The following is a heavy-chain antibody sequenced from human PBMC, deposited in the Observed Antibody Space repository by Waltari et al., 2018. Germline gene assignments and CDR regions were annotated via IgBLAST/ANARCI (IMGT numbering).Heavy chain of an antibody. CDR2: IYYSGIT. Sequence: QVQLQESGPGLVKPSETLSLTCAVSGYSISSGYYWGWIRQPPGKGLEWIGSIYYSGITYYNPSLKSRVTISVDTSKNQFSLKLSSVTAADTAVYYCARHLYSSSSFDYWGQGTLVTVSS. CDR3: ARHLYSSSSFDY. CDR1: GYSISSGYY. V-gene: IGHV4-38-2*01. D-gene: IGHD6-6*01. J-gene: IGHJ4*02.